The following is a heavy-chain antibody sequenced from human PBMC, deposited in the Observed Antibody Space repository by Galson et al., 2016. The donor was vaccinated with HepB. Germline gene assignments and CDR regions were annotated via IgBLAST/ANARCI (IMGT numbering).Heavy chain of an antibody. D-gene: IGHD4-23*01. V-gene: IGHV3-23*01. CDR2: ISGLGSNT. Sequence: SLRLSCAASGFTFSDYAMGWVRRAPGRGLEWVSGISGLGSNTYYADSVKGRFTISRDNSKNTLYLQINSLRAEDTAVYYCAKDRNTVVTYGMDVWGQGTTVTVSS. J-gene: IGHJ6*02. CDR1: GFTFSDYA. CDR3: AKDRNTVVTYGMDV.